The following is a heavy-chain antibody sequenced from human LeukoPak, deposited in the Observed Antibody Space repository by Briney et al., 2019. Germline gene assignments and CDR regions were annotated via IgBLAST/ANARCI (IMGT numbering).Heavy chain of an antibody. Sequence: SETLSLTCTVSGGSISSSSYYWGWIRQPPGKGLEWIGSIYYSGSTYYNPSLKSRVSISMDKSKNQFSLRLTSVTAADTAVYYCARLNDYGGHLDYWGQGTLVTVSS. D-gene: IGHD4-23*01. CDR2: IYYSGST. CDR3: ARLNDYGGHLDY. CDR1: GGSISSSSYY. J-gene: IGHJ4*02. V-gene: IGHV4-39*07.